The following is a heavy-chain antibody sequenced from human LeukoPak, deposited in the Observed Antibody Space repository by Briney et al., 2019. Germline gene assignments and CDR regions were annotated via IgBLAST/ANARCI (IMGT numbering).Heavy chain of an antibody. D-gene: IGHD3-22*01. J-gene: IGHJ4*02. Sequence: SETLSLTCTVSGGSISSYYWSWIRQPPGKGLEWIGYIYYSGSTNYNPSLKSRVTISVDTSKNQFSLKLSSVTAADTAVYYCARGPYYYDSSGQRVNFFDYWGQGTLVTVSS. CDR3: ARGPYYYDSSGQRVNFFDY. CDR1: GGSISSYY. V-gene: IGHV4-59*01. CDR2: IYYSGST.